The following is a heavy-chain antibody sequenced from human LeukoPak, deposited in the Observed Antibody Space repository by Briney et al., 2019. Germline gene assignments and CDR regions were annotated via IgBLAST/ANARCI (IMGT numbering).Heavy chain of an antibody. D-gene: IGHD2-2*01. Sequence: ASVKVSCKASGYTFTSYYMHWVRQAPGQGLEWMGIINPSGGSTSYAQKFQGRVTMTRDMSTSTVYMELSSLRSEDTAAYYCARGKDIVVVPAASPLDYWGQGTLVTVSS. CDR1: GYTFTSYY. CDR2: INPSGGST. V-gene: IGHV1-46*01. CDR3: ARGKDIVVVPAASPLDY. J-gene: IGHJ4*02.